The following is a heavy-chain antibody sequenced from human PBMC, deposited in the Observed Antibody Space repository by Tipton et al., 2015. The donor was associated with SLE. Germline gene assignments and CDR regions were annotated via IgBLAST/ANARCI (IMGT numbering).Heavy chain of an antibody. CDR1: GGSFRGYY. CDR2: INHSGST. J-gene: IGHJ4*02. Sequence: TLSLTCAVYGGSFRGYYWSWIRQPPGNGLEWIGEINHSGSTNYNPSLKSRVTMSVDTSKNQFSLKLSSVTAADTAVYYCARDDGDYTVDYWGQGTLVTVSS. D-gene: IGHD4-17*01. CDR3: ARDDGDYTVDY. V-gene: IGHV4-34*01.